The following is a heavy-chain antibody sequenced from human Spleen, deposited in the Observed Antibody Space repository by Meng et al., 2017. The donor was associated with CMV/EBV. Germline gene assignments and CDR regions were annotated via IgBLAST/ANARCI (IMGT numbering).Heavy chain of an antibody. V-gene: IGHV3-30*04. CDR2: ISNDGTKK. Sequence: GGSLRLSCAASGLIFNKYAMHWVRQAPGKVLEWVAVISNDGTKKNQADSVKGRFIISRDNSKNTLYLQMNSRRAADTAVYYCAGLGYYDFWSGYYPNNYFDYWGQGTLVTVSS. CDR3: AGLGYYDFWSGYYPNNYFDY. J-gene: IGHJ4*02. CDR1: GLIFNKYA. D-gene: IGHD3-3*01.